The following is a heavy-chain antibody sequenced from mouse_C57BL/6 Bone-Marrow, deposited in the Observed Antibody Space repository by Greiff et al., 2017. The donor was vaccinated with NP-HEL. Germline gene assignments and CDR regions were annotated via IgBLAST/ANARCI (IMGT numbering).Heavy chain of an antibody. Sequence: VQLQQSGAELARPGASVKMSCKASGYTFTSYTMHWVKQRPGQGLEWIGYINPSSGYTKYNQKFKDKATLTADKSSSTAYMQLRSLTSEDSAVYYCALTTVVADYFDYWGQGTTLTVSS. CDR2: INPSSGYT. V-gene: IGHV1-4*01. J-gene: IGHJ2*01. CDR3: ALTTVVADYFDY. CDR1: GYTFTSYT. D-gene: IGHD1-1*01.